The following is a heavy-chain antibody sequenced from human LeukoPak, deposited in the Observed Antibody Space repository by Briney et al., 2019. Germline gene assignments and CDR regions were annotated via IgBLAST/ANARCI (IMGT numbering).Heavy chain of an antibody. CDR2: IYPGNSDT. J-gene: IGHJ4*02. D-gene: IGHD2-2*01. CDR1: GYSFTSYW. Sequence: GESLKISCKGSGYSFTSYWIGWVRQMPGKGLEWMGIIYPGNSDTRYNPSFRGQVTISADKSIGTAYLQWSSLKASDTAVYYCAREVPGTGQYDYWGQGTLVTVSS. V-gene: IGHV5-51*01. CDR3: AREVPGTGQYDY.